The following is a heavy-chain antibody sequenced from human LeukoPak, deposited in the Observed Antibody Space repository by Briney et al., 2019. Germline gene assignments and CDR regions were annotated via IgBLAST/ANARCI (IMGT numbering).Heavy chain of an antibody. CDR2: IYPGDSDT. CDR3: ARNPSSWYVPDFDY. J-gene: IGHJ4*02. Sequence: GESLKVSCKGSGYSFTSYWIGWVRQMPGKGLEWMGIIYPGDSDTRYSPSFQGQVTISADKSISTAYLQWSSLKASDTAVYYCARNPSSWYVPDFDYWGQGTLVTVSS. CDR1: GYSFTSYW. D-gene: IGHD6-13*01. V-gene: IGHV5-51*01.